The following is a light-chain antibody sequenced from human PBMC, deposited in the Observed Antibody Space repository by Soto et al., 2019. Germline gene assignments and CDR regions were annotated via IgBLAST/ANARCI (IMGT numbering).Light chain of an antibody. J-gene: IGKJ4*01. CDR2: GAS. CDR1: QSVSSSY. CDR3: QQYGSSLGVT. V-gene: IGKV3-20*01. Sequence: EIVLTQSPGTLSLSPGERATLSCRASQSVSSSYLAWYQQKPGQAPRLLIYGASSRATGIPARFSGSGSGTDFTLTISRLEPEDFAVYYCQQYGSSLGVTFGGGTKVDIK.